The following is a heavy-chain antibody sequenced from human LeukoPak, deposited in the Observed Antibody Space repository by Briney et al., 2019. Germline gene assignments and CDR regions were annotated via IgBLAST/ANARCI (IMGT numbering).Heavy chain of an antibody. J-gene: IGHJ6*03. Sequence: GGSLRLSCAASGFTFSSYSMNWVRQAPGKGLEWVSSITSTGTYTFYADSVKGRFTISRDNSKNSLYLQMISLRAEDTAIYYYARDPYSGSYGDSYYYYMDVWGKGTTVTISS. CDR1: GFTFSSYS. D-gene: IGHD1-26*01. CDR2: ITSTGTYT. V-gene: IGHV3-21*01. CDR3: ARDPYSGSYGDSYYYYMDV.